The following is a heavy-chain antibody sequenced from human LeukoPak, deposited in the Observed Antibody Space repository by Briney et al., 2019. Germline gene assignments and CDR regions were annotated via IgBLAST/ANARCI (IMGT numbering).Heavy chain of an antibody. CDR2: INPNSGGT. Sequence: ASVKVSCKASGYTFTGYYMHWVRQAPGQGLEWMGWINPNSGGTNYAQKFQGRVTMTRDTSISIAYMELSRLRSDDTAVYYCARVLGEMATIYYFDYWGQGTLVTVSS. CDR3: ARVLGEMATIYYFDY. V-gene: IGHV1-2*02. D-gene: IGHD3-16*01. CDR1: GYTFTGYY. J-gene: IGHJ4*02.